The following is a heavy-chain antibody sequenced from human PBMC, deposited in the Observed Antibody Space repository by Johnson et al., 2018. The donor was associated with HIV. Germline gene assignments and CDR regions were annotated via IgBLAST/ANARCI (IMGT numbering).Heavy chain of an antibody. CDR2: IYSGGST. CDR3: ARGCRDGYTCGAFDV. CDR1: GFTVSSNY. Sequence: VQLVEPGGGVVRPGGSLRLSCAASGFTVSSNYMSWVRQAPGKGLEWASVIYSGGSTYYADPVKGRFNISRDNSKNTLYLQMNSLRAEDTAVYFCARGCRDGYTCGAFDVWGQGTRVTVSS. D-gene: IGHD5-24*01. V-gene: IGHV3-66*01. J-gene: IGHJ3*01.